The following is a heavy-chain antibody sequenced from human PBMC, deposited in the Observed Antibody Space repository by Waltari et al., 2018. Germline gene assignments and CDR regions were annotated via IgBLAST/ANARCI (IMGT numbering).Heavy chain of an antibody. V-gene: IGHV1-2*02. Sequence: QVQLVQSGAEVKKPGASVKVSCKASGYTFTGYYIHWVRQAPGQGLEWMGWLDPKSGGTPFSQKFQDRVTMTRDMSIRTAYMELSRLKSDDTAVYYCARPRRYCTGGTCYSNWLDPWGQGTLVTVSS. CDR3: ARPRRYCTGGTCYSNWLDP. J-gene: IGHJ5*02. CDR2: LDPKSGGT. CDR1: GYTFTGYY. D-gene: IGHD2-15*01.